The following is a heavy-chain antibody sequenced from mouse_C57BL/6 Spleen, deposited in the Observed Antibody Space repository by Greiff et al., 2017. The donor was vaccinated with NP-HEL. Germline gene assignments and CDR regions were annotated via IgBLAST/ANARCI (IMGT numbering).Heavy chain of an antibody. V-gene: IGHV5-4*01. J-gene: IGHJ2*01. D-gene: IGHD1-1*01. Sequence: EVKLVESGGGLVKPGGSLKLSCAASGFTFSSYAMSWVRQTPEQRLEWVATISDGGSYTYYQDNVKGRFTISTDNAKNKPYLQMSHLKSEYTAVNYGTRDQATVVARDFDYWGQGTTLTVSS. CDR1: GFTFSSYA. CDR3: TRDQATVVARDFDY. CDR2: ISDGGSYT.